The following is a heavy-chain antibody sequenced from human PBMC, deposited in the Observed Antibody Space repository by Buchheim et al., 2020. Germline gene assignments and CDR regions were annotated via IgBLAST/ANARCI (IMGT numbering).Heavy chain of an antibody. Sequence: EVQLLESGGGLVQPGGSLRLSCAASGFTFSSHAMSWVRQAPGKGLEWVSAISGSGGTTYYADSVKGRFTISRDNSKQTLYLQMNNLRAEDTAVYFCARFGVAYYYGMDVWGQGTT. CDR3: ARFGVAYYYGMDV. CDR2: ISGSGGTT. V-gene: IGHV3-23*01. D-gene: IGHD3-10*01. CDR1: GFTFSSHA. J-gene: IGHJ6*02.